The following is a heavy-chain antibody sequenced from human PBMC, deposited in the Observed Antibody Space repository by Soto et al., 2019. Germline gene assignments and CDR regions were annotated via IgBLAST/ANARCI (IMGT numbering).Heavy chain of an antibody. CDR1: GDSISSGSYY. CDR2: ISSTGST. CDR3: ARHFPRRLWTGYGYFFDY. D-gene: IGHD3-3*01. J-gene: IGHJ4*02. V-gene: IGHV4-39*01. Sequence: SETLSLTCNVSGDSISSGSYYWGWIRQSPGKGLEWIGAISSTGSTSYNPSLQSRVSTSVDTSNNQFSLKLTSVTAADTAVYFCARHFPRRLWTGYGYFFDYWSPGSLVTVSS.